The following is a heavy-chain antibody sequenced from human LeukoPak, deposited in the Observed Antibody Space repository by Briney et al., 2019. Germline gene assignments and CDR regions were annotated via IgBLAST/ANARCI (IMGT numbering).Heavy chain of an antibody. CDR2: IKQDGSEK. CDR1: GFTFSSYW. J-gene: IGHJ4*02. CDR3: ARVRVYCSSTSCYGMEVFDY. Sequence: GGSLRLSCAASGFTFSSYWMSWVRQAPGKRLEWVANIKQDGSEKYYVDSVKGRFTISRDNAKNSLYLQMNSLRAEDTAVYYCARVRVYCSSTSCYGMEVFDYWGQGTLVTVSS. V-gene: IGHV3-7*01. D-gene: IGHD2-2*01.